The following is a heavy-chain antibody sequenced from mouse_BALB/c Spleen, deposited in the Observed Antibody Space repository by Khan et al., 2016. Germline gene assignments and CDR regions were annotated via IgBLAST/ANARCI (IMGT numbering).Heavy chain of an antibody. CDR1: GFTFISYV. CDR2: INPFNAGT. CDR3: ARSGNLAMDY. J-gene: IGHJ4*01. D-gene: IGHD2-1*01. Sequence: EVQLQESGPELVKPGASVKMSCKAFGFTFISYVIHWVKQKPGQGLEWIGYINPFNAGTNYNEKFKGKATLTSDKSSTTAYMELSSLTSEDSAVYYCARSGNLAMDYWGQGTSVTVSS. V-gene: IGHV1S136*01.